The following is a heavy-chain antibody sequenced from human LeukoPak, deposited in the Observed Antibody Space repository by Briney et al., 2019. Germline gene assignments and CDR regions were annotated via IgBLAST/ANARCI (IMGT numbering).Heavy chain of an antibody. CDR3: ARDAASNYVYYYYYYYMDV. V-gene: IGHV3-7*01. Sequence: GGSLRLSCAASGFTFSSYWMSWVRQAPGKGLEWVANIKQDGSEKYYVDSVKGRFTISRDNAKNSLYLQMNSLRAEDTAVYYCARDAASNYVYYYYYYYMDVWGKGTTVTVSS. CDR2: IKQDGSEK. CDR1: GFTFSSYW. J-gene: IGHJ6*03. D-gene: IGHD4-11*01.